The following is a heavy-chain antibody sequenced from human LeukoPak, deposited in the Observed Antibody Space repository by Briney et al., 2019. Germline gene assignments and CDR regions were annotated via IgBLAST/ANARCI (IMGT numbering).Heavy chain of an antibody. V-gene: IGHV3-7*01. Sequence: GGSLRLSCAASGLTFSSYWMSWVRQAPGKGLEWVANIQPGGGAKNYVDSVRGRFTISRDNAANSLYLQMNSLRAEDTAVYYCARLRGATYYYYYMDVWGKGTTVTVSS. CDR2: IQPGGGAK. D-gene: IGHD3-10*01. CDR1: GLTFSSYW. J-gene: IGHJ6*03. CDR3: ARLRGATYYYYYMDV.